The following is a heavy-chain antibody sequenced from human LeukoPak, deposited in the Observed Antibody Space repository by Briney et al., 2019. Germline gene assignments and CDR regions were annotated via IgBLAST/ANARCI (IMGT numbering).Heavy chain of an antibody. V-gene: IGHV4-61*02. CDR2: IYTRGRT. D-gene: IGHD3-3*01. J-gene: IGHJ5*02. Sequence: SETLSLTCTVAGGSISSGSYYWSWIRQPAGKGLEWIGRIYTRGRTNYNPSLKSRVTISVDTSKNQFSLRLNSVTAADTAVYYCARDSGGSGYLWFDPWGQGTLVTVSS. CDR1: GGSISSGSYY. CDR3: ARDSGGSGYLWFDP.